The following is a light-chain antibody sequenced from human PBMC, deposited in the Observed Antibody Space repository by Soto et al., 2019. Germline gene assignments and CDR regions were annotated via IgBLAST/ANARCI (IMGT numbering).Light chain of an antibody. J-gene: IGKJ1*01. V-gene: IGKV4-1*01. CDR3: QHYYSIPWT. CDR2: WAS. CDR1: QSGLSSSNTKNC. Sequence: DIVMTQSPDSLAVSLGERATINCKSSQSGLSSSNTKNCLAWYQQKPGQPPRLLIYWASTRESGVPDRFSGSGYGTDFTLTISSLQAEDVAVYYCQHYYSIPWTFGQGTKVEIK.